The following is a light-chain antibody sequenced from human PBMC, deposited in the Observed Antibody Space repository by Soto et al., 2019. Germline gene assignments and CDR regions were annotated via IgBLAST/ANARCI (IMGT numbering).Light chain of an antibody. Sequence: DIQMTQSPSSLSASVGDRVTITCRASQSISSYLNWYQQKPGKAPKLLIYAASILQSGVPSRFSGSGSGTDFTLTISSLQPEDFATYYCQQRYSTLLAFGPGTKVDIK. J-gene: IGKJ3*01. CDR3: QQRYSTLLA. V-gene: IGKV1-39*01. CDR1: QSISSY. CDR2: AAS.